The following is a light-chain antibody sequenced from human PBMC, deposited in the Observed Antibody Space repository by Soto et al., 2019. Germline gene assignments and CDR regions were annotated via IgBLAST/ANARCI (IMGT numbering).Light chain of an antibody. Sequence: ETVLTQSPGTLPLSPGDRATLSCRASQSVSSAYLAWYQQKPGQAPRLLIYGASSRAAGIPDRFSGSGSGTDFTLTISRPEPEDFAVYYCQQYATSRWTFGQGTKVELK. V-gene: IGKV3-20*01. CDR1: QSVSSAY. CDR3: QQYATSRWT. CDR2: GAS. J-gene: IGKJ1*01.